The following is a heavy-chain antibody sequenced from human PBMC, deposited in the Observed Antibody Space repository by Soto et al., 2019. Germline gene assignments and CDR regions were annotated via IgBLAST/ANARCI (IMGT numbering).Heavy chain of an antibody. CDR3: AHRFEWYYFDY. CDR2: IYWDDDK. V-gene: IGHV2-5*02. CDR1: GFSLSTTEVG. Sequence: QITLKESGPTLVKPTQTLTLTCTFSGFSLSTTEVGVAWIRQPPGKALEWLALIYWDDDKRYSPSLKSRLTITKDTAKHHVVLRMTNMDPVDPATYSCAHRFEWYYFDYWGQGTMVTVSS. J-gene: IGHJ4*02. D-gene: IGHD3-9*01.